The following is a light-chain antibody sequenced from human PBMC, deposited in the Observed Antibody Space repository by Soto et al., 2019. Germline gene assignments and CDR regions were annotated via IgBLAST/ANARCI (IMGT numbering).Light chain of an antibody. CDR2: KAS. J-gene: IGKJ1*01. CDR1: QSISSW. V-gene: IGKV1-5*03. CDR3: QQYDTDSWT. Sequence: DIQMTQSPSTLSASVGDRVIITCRASQSISSWLAWYQQKPGKAPNLLIYKASTLKSGVPSRSSGSGSGTEFTLTISSLQPDDFATYYCQQYDTDSWTFGQGTKLQI.